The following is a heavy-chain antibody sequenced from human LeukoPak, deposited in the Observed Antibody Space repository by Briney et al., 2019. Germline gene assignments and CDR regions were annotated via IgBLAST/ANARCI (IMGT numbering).Heavy chain of an antibody. V-gene: IGHV3-66*04. J-gene: IGHJ4*02. CDR1: GGSISSSNW. D-gene: IGHD3-22*01. Sequence: ETLSLTCAVSGGSISSSNWWSWVRQPPGKGLEWVSVIYSGGSTYYADSVKGRFTISRDNSKNTLDLQMNSLRAEDTAVYYCASQPHSSGPAYYFDYWGQGTLVTVSS. CDR2: IYSGGST. CDR3: ASQPHSSGPAYYFDY.